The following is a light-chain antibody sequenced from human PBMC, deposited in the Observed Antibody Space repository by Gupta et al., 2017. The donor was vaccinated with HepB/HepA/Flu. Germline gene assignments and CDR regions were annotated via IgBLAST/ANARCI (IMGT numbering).Light chain of an antibody. CDR3: QQYSRYSWT. V-gene: IGKV1-5*03. J-gene: IGKJ1*01. Sequence: DLQMTQSPSTLSASLGDRVTITCRASQSISTWLAWYQQKPGKAPKLLISKASSLESGVPSRFSGSASGTDFTLTISSLQPDDVATYYCQQYSRYSWTFGQGTKVEIK. CDR1: QSISTW. CDR2: KAS.